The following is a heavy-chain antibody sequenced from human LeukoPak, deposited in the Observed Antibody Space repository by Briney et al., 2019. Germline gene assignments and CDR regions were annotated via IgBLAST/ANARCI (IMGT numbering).Heavy chain of an antibody. J-gene: IGHJ4*02. V-gene: IGHV3-23*01. CDR3: AKGSGAYGHPTSPLFDF. Sequence: PGGSLRLSCAVSGFAFSGYGMNWVRQAPGKGLEWVSVISGSADSTYYADSVKGRFTISRDNSKNTLYLQMNSLRAEDTAVYFCAKGSGAYGHPTSPLFDFWGQGTLVIVSS. D-gene: IGHD3-3*01. CDR2: ISGSADST. CDR1: GFAFSGYG.